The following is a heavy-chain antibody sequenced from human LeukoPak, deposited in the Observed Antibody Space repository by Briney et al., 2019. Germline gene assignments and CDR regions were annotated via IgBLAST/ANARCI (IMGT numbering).Heavy chain of an antibody. CDR2: TYYRSKWYN. Sequence: SQTLSLTCAISGDSVSSNSVAWNWIRQSPSRGLEWLGRTYYRSKWYNDYAVSVKSRIIINPDTSKNQFSLQLNSVTPEDTAAYYCARGAVLTSFFDYWGQGTLVTVSS. J-gene: IGHJ4*02. CDR1: GDSVSSNSVA. V-gene: IGHV6-1*01. D-gene: IGHD4/OR15-4a*01. CDR3: ARGAVLTSFFDY.